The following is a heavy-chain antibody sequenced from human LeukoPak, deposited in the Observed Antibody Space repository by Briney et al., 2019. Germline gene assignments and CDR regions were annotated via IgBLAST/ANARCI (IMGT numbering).Heavy chain of an antibody. J-gene: IGHJ4*02. CDR2: ISGSGGST. Sequence: PGGSLRLSCAASGFTFSSYAMSWVRQAPGKGLEWVSGISGSGGSTYYADSVKGRFTISRDNSKNTLYLQMNSLRAEDTAVYYCAKEVNYYDSSALDYWGQGTLVTVSS. CDR1: GFTFSSYA. V-gene: IGHV3-23*01. CDR3: AKEVNYYDSSALDY. D-gene: IGHD3-22*01.